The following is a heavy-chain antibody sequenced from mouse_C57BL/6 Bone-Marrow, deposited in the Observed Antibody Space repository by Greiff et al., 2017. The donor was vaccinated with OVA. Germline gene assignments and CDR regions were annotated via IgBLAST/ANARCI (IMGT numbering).Heavy chain of an antibody. D-gene: IGHD2-12*01. CDR2: ISSGSSTI. J-gene: IGHJ4*01. V-gene: IGHV5-17*01. CDR1: GFTFSDYG. CDR3: ARHDVGGYAMDY. Sequence: EVMLVESGGGLVKPGGSLKLSCAASGFTFSDYGMHWVRQAPEKGLEWVAYISSGSSTIYYADTVKGRFTISRDNAKNTLFLQMTSLRSEDTAMYYCARHDVGGYAMDYWGQGTSVTVSS.